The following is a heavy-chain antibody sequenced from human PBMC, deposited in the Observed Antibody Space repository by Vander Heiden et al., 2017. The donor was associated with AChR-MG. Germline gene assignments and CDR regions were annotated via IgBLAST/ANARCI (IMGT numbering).Heavy chain of an antibody. D-gene: IGHD2-8*02. V-gene: IGHV1-69*06. Sequence: QVHLLQSGAEVKTPGSSVKVSCKVSEGTFTNLALSWVPQAPGQGLEWMGGIIPLFETAHYPQNFQGRVTVTADKSTRTVYMELTGLISDDTAVYFCATSAQSEIVLAYYRDVWGEGTTVTVSS. CDR1: EGTFTNLA. CDR2: IIPLFETA. CDR3: ATSAQSEIVLAYYRDV. J-gene: IGHJ6*03.